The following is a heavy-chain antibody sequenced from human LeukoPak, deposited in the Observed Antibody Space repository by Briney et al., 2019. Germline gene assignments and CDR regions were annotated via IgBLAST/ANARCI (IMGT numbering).Heavy chain of an antibody. CDR1: GFTFSSYW. CDR3: ARDSPSYDYVWGSYRPFDY. D-gene: IGHD3-16*02. CDR2: IKQDGSEK. V-gene: IGHV3-7*01. Sequence: GGSLRLSCAASGFTFSSYWMSWVRQAPGKGLEWVANIKQDGSEKYYVDSVKGRFTISRDNAKNSLYLQMNSLRAEDTAVYYCARDSPSYDYVWGSYRPFDYWGQGTLVTVSS. J-gene: IGHJ4*02.